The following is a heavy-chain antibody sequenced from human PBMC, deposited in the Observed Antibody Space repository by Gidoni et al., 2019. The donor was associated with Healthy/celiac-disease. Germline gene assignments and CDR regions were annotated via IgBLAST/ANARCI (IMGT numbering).Heavy chain of an antibody. CDR2: INAGNSSR. V-gene: IGHV1-3*01. J-gene: IGHJ6*02. CDR3: ASADYAFGGGSLDV. D-gene: IGHD3-3*01. CDR1: GDTFTSYA. Sequence: QVQLVQSGAEVKKPGASAKASCKASGDTFTSYAIHWARQAPGQRVEWMGWINAGNSSRKYNHKFQGKVTITRDTAASTAYMALRSLRSEDTAVDDCASADYAFGGGSLDVWGQGTTVTVSS.